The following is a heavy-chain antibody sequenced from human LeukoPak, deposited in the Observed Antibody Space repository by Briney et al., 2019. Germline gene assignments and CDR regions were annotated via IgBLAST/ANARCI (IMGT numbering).Heavy chain of an antibody. Sequence: GGSLRLSCAASGFSFSSYGMHWVRQAPGKGLEWVAVIWFDGSNKYYADSVKGRFTISRDNSKNTLYLQMVSLRAEDTAVYYCARELPPVMKYYFDYWGQGTLVTVSS. V-gene: IGHV3-33*01. CDR1: GFSFSSYG. D-gene: IGHD4-11*01. CDR3: ARELPPVMKYYFDY. CDR2: IWFDGSNK. J-gene: IGHJ4*02.